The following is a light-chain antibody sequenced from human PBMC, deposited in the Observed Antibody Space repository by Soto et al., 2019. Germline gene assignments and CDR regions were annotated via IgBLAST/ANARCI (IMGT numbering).Light chain of an antibody. CDR3: QQYNNWIT. Sequence: EIVMTQSPATLSVSPGERATLSCRASQSIGSKLAWYQQKPGQAPRLLIYGASNRAAGVPARFSGSWSGTEFTLTISSLQSEDFAVYYCQQYNNWITFGQGTRLEI. CDR2: GAS. J-gene: IGKJ5*01. V-gene: IGKV3-15*01. CDR1: QSIGSK.